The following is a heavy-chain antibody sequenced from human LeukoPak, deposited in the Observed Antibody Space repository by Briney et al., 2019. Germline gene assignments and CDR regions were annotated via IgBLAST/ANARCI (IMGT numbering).Heavy chain of an antibody. Sequence: ASVKVSCKASGYTFTSYDIHWVRQATGQGLEWMGWMNPNSGNTGYAHKFQGRVTITRNTSISTAYMELSSLRSEDTAVYYCAVSYSYDSSGFDYWGQGTLVTVSS. CDR3: AVSYSYDSSGFDY. J-gene: IGHJ4*02. CDR2: MNPNSGNT. CDR1: GYTFTSYD. V-gene: IGHV1-8*03. D-gene: IGHD3-22*01.